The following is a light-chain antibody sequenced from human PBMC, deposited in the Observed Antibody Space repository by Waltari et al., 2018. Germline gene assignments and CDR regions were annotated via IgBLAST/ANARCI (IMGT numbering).Light chain of an antibody. Sequence: DIVMTQSPDSLAVSLGERATINCKSSQSVLYSPHSKNYLAWYQPKPWQPPKLLIYWASIRESGVPDRFSGSGSGPDFTLTISSLQAEDVAVYYCHQYSTTPWTFGQGTKVEI. CDR2: WAS. CDR3: HQYSTTPWT. V-gene: IGKV4-1*01. J-gene: IGKJ1*01. CDR1: QSVLYSPHSKNY.